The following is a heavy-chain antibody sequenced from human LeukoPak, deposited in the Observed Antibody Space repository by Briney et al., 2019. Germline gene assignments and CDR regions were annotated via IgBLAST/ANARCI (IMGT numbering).Heavy chain of an antibody. Sequence: PSETLSLTYTVSGASISDYYWSWIRQAAGKGLEWIGRFSASGSTNYNPSLKSRVTMSVETSMNQFSLKLSSVMAADTAVYYCARGGSTWYAFDYWGQGTLVTVSS. J-gene: IGHJ4*02. CDR3: ARGGSTWYAFDY. D-gene: IGHD6-13*01. CDR1: GASISDYY. V-gene: IGHV4-4*07. CDR2: FSASGST.